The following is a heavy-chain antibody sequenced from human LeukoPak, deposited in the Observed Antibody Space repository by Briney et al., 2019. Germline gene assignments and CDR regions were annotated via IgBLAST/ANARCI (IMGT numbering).Heavy chain of an antibody. CDR2: ISSSRSHI. V-gene: IGHV3-21*01. D-gene: IGHD4-17*01. CDR3: ARAGGSTVSHSDY. Sequence: PGGSLRLSCAASGFTLSSYSMNWVRQAPGKGLEWVSTISSSRSHIYYADSVKGRFTISRDNAKNSLYLQMNSLRAEDTAVYYCARAGGSTVSHSDYWGQGTLVTVSS. J-gene: IGHJ4*02. CDR1: GFTLSSYS.